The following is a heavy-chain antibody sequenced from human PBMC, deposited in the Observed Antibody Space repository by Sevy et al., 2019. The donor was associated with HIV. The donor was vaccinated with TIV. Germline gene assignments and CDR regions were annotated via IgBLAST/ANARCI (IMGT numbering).Heavy chain of an antibody. D-gene: IGHD3-3*01. CDR3: ARLDFWSGYPYFDY. CDR1: GGSISSSSYY. V-gene: IGHV4-39*01. Sequence: ETLYLTCTVSGGSISSSSYYWGWIRQPPGKGLEWIGSIYYSGSTYYNPSLKSRVTISVDTSKNQFSLKLSSVTAADTAVYYCARLDFWSGYPYFDYWGQGTLVTVSS. CDR2: IYYSGST. J-gene: IGHJ4*02.